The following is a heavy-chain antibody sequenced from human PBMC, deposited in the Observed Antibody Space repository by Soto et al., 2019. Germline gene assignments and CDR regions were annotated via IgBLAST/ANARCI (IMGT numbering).Heavy chain of an antibody. CDR1: GFTFSTYG. Sequence: EVQLLESGGDLVQPGGSLRLSCAASGFTFSTYGMTWVRQAPGKGLEWVSSISASGAYTYYADSVRGRFTFSRDNSKNTIYLQMNSLIVADTAVYYCAKVRPGFDSWGQGTLVTVSS. V-gene: IGHV3-23*01. J-gene: IGHJ4*02. CDR3: AKVRPGFDS. CDR2: ISASGAYT.